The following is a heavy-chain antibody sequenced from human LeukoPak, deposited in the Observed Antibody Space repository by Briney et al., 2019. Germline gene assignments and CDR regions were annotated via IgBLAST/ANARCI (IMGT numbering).Heavy chain of an antibody. J-gene: IGHJ4*02. V-gene: IGHV4-39*07. CDR2: IYYSGST. D-gene: IGHD1-26*01. CDR3: ARDQGGASSDY. CDR1: GGSNSMSSYY. Sequence: SETLSLTCTVSGGSNSMSSYYWGWIRQPPGKGLEWIGSIYYSGSTFYNSSLKSRVTISIDTSKNQFFLKLTSVTAADTAMYYCARDQGGASSDYWGQGTLVTVSS.